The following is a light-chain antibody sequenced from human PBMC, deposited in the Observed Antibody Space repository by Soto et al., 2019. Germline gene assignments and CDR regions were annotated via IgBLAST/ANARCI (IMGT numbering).Light chain of an antibody. CDR3: ATWDDSLSGYV. J-gene: IGLJ1*01. CDR2: GND. Sequence: QPVLTQPPSASGTPGQRVTISCSGSSSNIGSNYLYWYQQLPGAAPTLVMYGNDQRPSGVPDRFSGSRSGTSASLAIIGLRSEDEADYYCATWDDSLSGYVFGTGTKLTVL. CDR1: SSNIGSNY. V-gene: IGLV1-47*01.